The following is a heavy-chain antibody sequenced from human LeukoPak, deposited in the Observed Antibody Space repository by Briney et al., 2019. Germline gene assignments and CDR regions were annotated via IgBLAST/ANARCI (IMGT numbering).Heavy chain of an antibody. V-gene: IGHV1-2*02. Sequence: GASVKVSCKASGYTFTGYYMHWVRQAPGQGLEWMGWINPNSGGTNYAQKFQGRVTMTRDTSISTAYMELSRLRSDDTAVYYCARNSLTGSTEFDYWGQGTLVTVSS. CDR2: INPNSGGT. D-gene: IGHD7-27*01. J-gene: IGHJ4*02. CDR3: ARNSLTGSTEFDY. CDR1: GYTFTGYY.